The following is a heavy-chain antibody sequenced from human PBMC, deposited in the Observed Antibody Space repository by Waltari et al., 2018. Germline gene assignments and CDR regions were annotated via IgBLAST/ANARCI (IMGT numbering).Heavy chain of an antibody. CDR1: G. Sequence: GGRWVRQSPEKGLEWIGQIHRSGRTYYNPSLESRVSVSMDTSNNKFFLKLSSAIAADTAVYYCARDRGRGLYFDSWGQGTLVTVSP. CDR3: ARDRGRGLYFDS. J-gene: IGHJ4*02. V-gene: IGHV4-4*02. D-gene: IGHD2-15*01. CDR2: IHRSGRT.